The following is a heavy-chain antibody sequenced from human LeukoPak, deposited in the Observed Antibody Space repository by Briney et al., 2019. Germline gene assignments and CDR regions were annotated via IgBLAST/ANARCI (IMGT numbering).Heavy chain of an antibody. CDR2: IYYSGST. J-gene: IGHJ4*02. CDR1: GGSISSYY. V-gene: IGHV4-59*01. CDR3: ARAPGDGYIPDY. Sequence: SETLSLTCTVSGGSISSYYWSWIRQPPGKGLEWIGYIYYSGSTNYNPSLKSRVTISVDTSKDQFSLKLSSVTAADTAVYYCARAPGDGYIPDYWGQGTLVIVSS. D-gene: IGHD5-24*01.